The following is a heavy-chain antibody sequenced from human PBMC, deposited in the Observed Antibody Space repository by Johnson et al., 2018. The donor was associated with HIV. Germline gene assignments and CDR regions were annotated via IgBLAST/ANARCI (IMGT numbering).Heavy chain of an antibody. CDR2: ISESGATI. CDR1: GFTFSDYY. J-gene: IGHJ3*02. CDR3: ARADTAMVRGAFDI. Sequence: QVHLVESGGGLVKHGGSLRLSCAASGFTFSDYYMSWIRQAPGKGLEWVSYISESGATIYYADSVKGRFTISRDNSKNTLYLQMNSLRAEDTALYYCARADTAMVRGAFDIWGQGTMVTVSS. V-gene: IGHV3-11*01. D-gene: IGHD5-18*01.